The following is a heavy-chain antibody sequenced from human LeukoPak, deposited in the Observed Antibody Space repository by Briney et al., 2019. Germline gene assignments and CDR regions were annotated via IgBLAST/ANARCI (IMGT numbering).Heavy chain of an antibody. CDR1: GFTVSSYY. J-gene: IGHJ1*01. Sequence: GGSLRLSCAASGFTVSSYYTTWVRQAPGKGLEWVSIIYSGGSTYYADSVKGRFTISRDNSKNTLYLQMDSLRAEDTAVYYCARANSGSHSYFQHWGQGTLVTVSS. CDR3: ARANSGSHSYFQH. CDR2: IYSGGST. V-gene: IGHV3-53*01. D-gene: IGHD1-26*01.